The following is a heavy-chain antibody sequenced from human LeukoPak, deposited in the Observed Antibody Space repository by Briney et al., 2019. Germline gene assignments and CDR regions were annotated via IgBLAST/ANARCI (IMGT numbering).Heavy chain of an antibody. CDR1: GYTFTSYG. Sequence: ASVKVTCKASGYTFTSYGISWVRQAPGQGLEWMGWISAYNGNTNYAQKLQGRVTMTTDTSTSTAYMELRSLRSDDTAVYYCARATSVYYDSSGYYHEPPHTFDYWGQGTLVTVSS. V-gene: IGHV1-18*01. D-gene: IGHD3-22*01. J-gene: IGHJ4*02. CDR2: ISAYNGNT. CDR3: ARATSVYYDSSGYYHEPPHTFDY.